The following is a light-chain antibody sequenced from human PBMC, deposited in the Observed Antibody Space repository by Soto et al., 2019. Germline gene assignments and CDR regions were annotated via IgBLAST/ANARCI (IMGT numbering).Light chain of an antibody. Sequence: QLVLTQSPSASASLGASVKLTCTLSSGHSSYAIAGHQQQPEKGPRYLMKLNSNGSHSKGDGIPDRFSGSSSGAERYLTISSLQSEDEADYYCQTWGTGYAVFGGGTQLTVL. V-gene: IGLV4-69*01. CDR2: LNSNGSH. CDR1: SGHSSYA. J-gene: IGLJ7*01. CDR3: QTWGTGYAV.